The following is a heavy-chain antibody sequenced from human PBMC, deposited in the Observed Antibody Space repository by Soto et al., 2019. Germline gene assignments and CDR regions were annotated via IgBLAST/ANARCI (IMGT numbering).Heavy chain of an antibody. CDR2: IIPIFGTA. CDR3: ARDRITGTYFDY. J-gene: IGHJ4*02. D-gene: IGHD1-7*01. Sequence: GASVKVSCKASGGTFSSYGISWVLQAPGQGLEWMGGIIPIFGTANYAQKFQGRVTITADKSTSTAYMELSSLRSEDTAVYYCARDRITGTYFDYWGQGTLVTVSS. V-gene: IGHV1-69*06. CDR1: GGTFSSYG.